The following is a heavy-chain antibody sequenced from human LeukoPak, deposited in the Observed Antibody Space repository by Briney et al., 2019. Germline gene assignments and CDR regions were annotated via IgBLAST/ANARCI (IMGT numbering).Heavy chain of an antibody. D-gene: IGHD6-19*01. CDR1: GGSISNYY. CDR2: IYYTGST. V-gene: IGHV4-59*01. J-gene: IGHJ6*03. Sequence: SETLSLTCTVSGGSISNYYWSWLRQPPGKGLEWLGYIYYTGSTSYNPSLKSRVTISVDTSKNQFSLNLNSVTAADTAEYYCARAPGSAYYPYYYMDVWGKGTTVTVSS. CDR3: ARAPGSAYYPYYYMDV.